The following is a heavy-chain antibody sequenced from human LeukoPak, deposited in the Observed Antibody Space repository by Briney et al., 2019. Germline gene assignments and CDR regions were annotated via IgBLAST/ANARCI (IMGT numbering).Heavy chain of an antibody. CDR2: IRSKAFGETA. D-gene: IGHD7-27*01. Sequence: GGSLRLSCPVSGFTFGDYAINWVRQAPGKGLEWVGFIRSKAFGETAEYTAPVKGRFTISRDDSKSIAYLQMNSLKTEDTAVYYCTRDRGSSTLGDYWGQGTLVTVSS. J-gene: IGHJ4*02. CDR3: TRDRGSSTLGDY. V-gene: IGHV3-49*04. CDR1: GFTFGDYA.